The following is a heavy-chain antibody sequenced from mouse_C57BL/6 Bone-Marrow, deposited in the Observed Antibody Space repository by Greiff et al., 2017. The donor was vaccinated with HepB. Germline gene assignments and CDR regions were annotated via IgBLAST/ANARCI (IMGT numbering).Heavy chain of an antibody. V-gene: IGHV1-64*01. CDR2: IHPNSGST. Sequence: QVQLQQPGAELVKPGASVKLSCKASGYTFTSYWMHWVKQRPGQGLEWIGLIHPNSGSTNYNEKFKSKATLTVDKSSSTAYMQLSSLTSEDSAVYYCARRDYDEYFDYWGQGTTLTVSS. CDR3: ARRDYDEYFDY. D-gene: IGHD2-3*01. J-gene: IGHJ2*01. CDR1: GYTFTSYW.